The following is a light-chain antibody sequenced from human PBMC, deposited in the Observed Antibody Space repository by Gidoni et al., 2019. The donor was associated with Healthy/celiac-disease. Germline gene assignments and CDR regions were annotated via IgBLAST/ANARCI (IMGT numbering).Light chain of an antibody. V-gene: IGLV2-14*01. J-gene: IGLJ2*01. CDR2: DVS. CDR1: SSDVGGYNY. CDR3: SSYTSSSTDVV. Sequence: QSALTQPASVSGSPGQSTTISCTGTSSDVGGYNYVSWYQQQPGKAPKLMIYDVSNRPSGFSNRFAGSKSGNTASLTISGLQAEDEADYYCSSYTSSSTDVVFGGGTKLTVL.